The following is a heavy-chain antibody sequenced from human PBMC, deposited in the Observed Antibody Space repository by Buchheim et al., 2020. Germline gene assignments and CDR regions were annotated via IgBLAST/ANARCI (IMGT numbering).Heavy chain of an antibody. CDR1: GFTFSSYW. CDR3: ARVPKHDYIWGSYRYY. Sequence: EVQLVESGGGLVQPGGSLRLSCAASGFTFSSYWMSWVRQAPGKGLEWVANIKQDGSEKYYVDSVKGRFTISRDNAQNSLYLQMNSLRAEDTAVYYCARVPKHDYIWGSYRYYWGQGTL. CDR2: IKQDGSEK. D-gene: IGHD3-16*02. J-gene: IGHJ4*02. V-gene: IGHV3-7*01.